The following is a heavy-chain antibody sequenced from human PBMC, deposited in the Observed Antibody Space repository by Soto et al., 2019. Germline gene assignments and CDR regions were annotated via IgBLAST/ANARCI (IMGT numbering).Heavy chain of an antibody. J-gene: IGHJ4*02. D-gene: IGHD3-3*01. CDR1: GYTFTSYD. CDR3: ARQYYDFWSGYWTYYFDY. CDR2: MNPNSGNT. V-gene: IGHV1-8*01. Sequence: QVQLVQSGAEVKKPGASVKFSCKASGYTFTSYDINWVRQATGQGLEWMGWMNPNSGNTGYAQKFQGRVTMTRNTSISTAYMELSSLRSEDTAVYYCARQYYDFWSGYWTYYFDYWGQGTLVTVSS.